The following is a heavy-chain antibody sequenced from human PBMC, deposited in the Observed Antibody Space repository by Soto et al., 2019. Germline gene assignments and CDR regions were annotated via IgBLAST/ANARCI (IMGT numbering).Heavy chain of an antibody. CDR3: AKDLGYDYIWGSNFYYMDV. V-gene: IGHV3-30*18. Sequence: QVQLVESGGGVVQPGRSLRLSCAASGLTFSSYGMHWVRQAPGKGLEWVTIISYDGSNKYYADSVKGRFTISRDNSKNTLYLQMTSLRAEDTAVYYWAKDLGYDYIWGSNFYYMDVWGKGTTVTVSS. J-gene: IGHJ6*03. CDR1: GLTFSSYG. D-gene: IGHD3-16*01. CDR2: ISYDGSNK.